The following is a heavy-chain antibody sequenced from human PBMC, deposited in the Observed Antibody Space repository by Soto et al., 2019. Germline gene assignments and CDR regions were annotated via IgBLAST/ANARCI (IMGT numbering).Heavy chain of an antibody. J-gene: IGHJ6*02. CDR3: AKAPIAARRPPYYYYGMDV. CDR2: ISWNSGSI. D-gene: IGHD6-6*01. Sequence: EVQLVESGGGLVQPGRSLRLSCAASGFTFDDYAMHWVRQAPGKGLEWVSGISWNSGSIGYADSVKGRFTISRDNAKNALYLQMNSLRAEDTALYYCAKAPIAARRPPYYYYGMDVWGQGTTVTVSS. V-gene: IGHV3-9*01. CDR1: GFTFDDYA.